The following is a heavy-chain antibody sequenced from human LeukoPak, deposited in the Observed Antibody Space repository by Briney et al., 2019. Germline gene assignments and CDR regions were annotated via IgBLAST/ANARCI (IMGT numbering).Heavy chain of an antibody. V-gene: IGHV1-24*01. CDR1: GYTLTELS. CDR3: AYRLRGVIA. J-gene: IGHJ5*02. CDR2: FDPEDGET. Sequence: ASVKVSCKVSGYTLTELSMHWVRQAPGKGLEWMGGFDPEDGETIYAQKFQGRVTMTRDTSISTAYMELSRLRSDDTAVYYCAYRLRGVIAWGQGTLVTVSS. D-gene: IGHD3-10*01.